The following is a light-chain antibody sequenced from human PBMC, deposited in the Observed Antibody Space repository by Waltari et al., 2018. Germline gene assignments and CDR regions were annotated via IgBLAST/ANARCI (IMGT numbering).Light chain of an antibody. J-gene: IGKJ1*01. CDR3: QQYGSSPPT. CDR2: GAS. V-gene: IGKV3-20*01. Sequence: ELVLKQSSGTLPLSPGERANLSCRASQSVRSSYFAWYQQKPGQAPRLLIYGASSRVTGIPDRFSGSGSGTDFTLSISRLEPEDFAVYYCQQYGSSPPTFGLGTQVEIK. CDR1: QSVRSSY.